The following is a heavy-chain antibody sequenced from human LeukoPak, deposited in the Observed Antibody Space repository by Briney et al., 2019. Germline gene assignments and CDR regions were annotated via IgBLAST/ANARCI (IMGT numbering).Heavy chain of an antibody. CDR2: INPNSGGT. D-gene: IGHD5-18*01. V-gene: IGHV1-2*02. Sequence: ASVKVSCKASGYTLTVYYMHWVRQAPGQGLEWMGWINPNSGGTNYAQKFQGRVTMTRDTSISTAYMELSRLGSDDTAVYYCARTWANADTAMVTTRSDDAFDIWGQGTMVTVSS. CDR1: GYTLTVYY. CDR3: ARTWANADTAMVTTRSDDAFDI. J-gene: IGHJ3*02.